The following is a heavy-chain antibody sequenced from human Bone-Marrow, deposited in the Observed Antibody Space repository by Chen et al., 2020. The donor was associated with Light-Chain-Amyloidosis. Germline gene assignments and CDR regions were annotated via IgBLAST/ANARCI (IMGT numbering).Heavy chain of an antibody. Sequence: QVQLVESGGDVVQPGKSLRLSCTASGFTFSKYGMNWVRQAPGKGLEWVRRAPVKRLECVTILSDAGKTVYADSVKSRVTISRDNSDNTLYLDMNRLAPEDTTLYYCARELYDYVWGRGSFNVWGRGTMVTVSS. V-gene: IGHV3-30*03. CDR2: VRRAPVKRLECVTILSDAGKT. D-gene: IGHD3-16*01. CDR3: ARELYDYVWGRGSFNV. J-gene: IGHJ3*01. CDR1: GFTFSKYG.